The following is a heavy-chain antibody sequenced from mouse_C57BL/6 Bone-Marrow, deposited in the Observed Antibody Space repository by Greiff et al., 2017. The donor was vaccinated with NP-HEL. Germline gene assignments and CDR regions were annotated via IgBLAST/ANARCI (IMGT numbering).Heavy chain of an antibody. CDR3: TTGVYYYCSDY. V-gene: IGHV14-4*01. Sequence: EVQLQQSGAELVRPGASVKLSCTASGFNIKDDYMHWVKQRPEQGLEWIGWIDPENGDTEYASKFQGKATITADTSSNTAYLQLSSLTSEDTAVDYCTTGVYYYCSDYWGQGTTLTVSS. J-gene: IGHJ2*01. CDR1: GFNIKDDY. CDR2: IDPENGDT. D-gene: IGHD1-1*01.